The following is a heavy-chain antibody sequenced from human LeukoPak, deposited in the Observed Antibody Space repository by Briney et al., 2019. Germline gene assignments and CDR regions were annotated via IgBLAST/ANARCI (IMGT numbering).Heavy chain of an antibody. CDR3: ARALGAIDDY. CDR2: IYYSGST. Sequence: SETLSLTCTAPGGSISSYYWSWIRQPPGKGLEWIGYIYYSGSTNYNPSLKSRVTISVDTSKNQFSLKLSSVTAADTAVYYCARALGAIDDYWGQGTLVTVSS. D-gene: IGHD1-26*01. J-gene: IGHJ4*02. V-gene: IGHV4-59*01. CDR1: GGSISSYY.